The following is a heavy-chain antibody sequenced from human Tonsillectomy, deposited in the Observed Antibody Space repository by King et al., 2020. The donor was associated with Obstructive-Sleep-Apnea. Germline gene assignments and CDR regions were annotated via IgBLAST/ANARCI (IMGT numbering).Heavy chain of an antibody. J-gene: IGHJ3*02. V-gene: IGHV3-48*04. CDR3: AREPDAFDI. CDR1: GVTFRSYN. Sequence: VQLVDSGGGLVQPGGSLRLYCAASGVTFRSYNMHGGRQAPGKGWDWVSYIISISSPIYYADSVKGRFTISRENAKNSLYLQMNSLRAEDTAVYYCAREPDAFDIWGQGTMVTVSS. CDR2: IISISSPI.